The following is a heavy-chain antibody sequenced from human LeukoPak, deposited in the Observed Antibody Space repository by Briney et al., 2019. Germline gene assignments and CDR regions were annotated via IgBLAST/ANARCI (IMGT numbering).Heavy chain of an antibody. V-gene: IGHV3-23*01. D-gene: IGHD3-10*01. Sequence: NPGGSLRLSCAASGFTFSSYAMSWVRQAPGKGLEWVSAISGSGGSTYYADSVKGRFTISRDNSKNTLYLQMNSLRAEDTAVYYCAELKPSKWFGELDYWGQGTLVTVSS. CDR3: AELKPSKWFGELDY. J-gene: IGHJ4*02. CDR2: ISGSGGST. CDR1: GFTFSSYA.